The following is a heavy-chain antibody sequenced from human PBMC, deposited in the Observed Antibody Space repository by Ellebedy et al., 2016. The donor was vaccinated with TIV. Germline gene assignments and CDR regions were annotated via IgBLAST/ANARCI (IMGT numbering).Heavy chain of an antibody. CDR1: GGSFSGYY. CDR3: ARVWGDFDY. Sequence: MPSETLSLTCAVSGGSFSGYYWSWIRQPPGKGLEWIGEINPSGSTNYNPSLNRRVTISVDTSKNQFSLKLSSVTAADTAVYYCARVWGDFDYWGQGTLVTVSS. J-gene: IGHJ4*02. D-gene: IGHD3-16*01. CDR2: INPSGST. V-gene: IGHV4-34*01.